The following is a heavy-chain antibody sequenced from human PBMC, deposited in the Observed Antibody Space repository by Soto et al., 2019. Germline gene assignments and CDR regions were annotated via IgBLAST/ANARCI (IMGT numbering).Heavy chain of an antibody. Sequence: QVQLVQSGAEVKKPGSSVKVSCKASGGTFSSYAISWVRQAPGQGLEWMGGIIPIFGTANYAQKFQGRVTIAAAEATSAAYMELSSRRSEDTAVYYCAREGSAPHGAFDIWGQGTLVTVSS. CDR3: AREGSAPHGAFDI. CDR1: GGTFSSYA. CDR2: IIPIFGTA. D-gene: IGHD3-10*01. V-gene: IGHV1-69*01. J-gene: IGHJ3*02.